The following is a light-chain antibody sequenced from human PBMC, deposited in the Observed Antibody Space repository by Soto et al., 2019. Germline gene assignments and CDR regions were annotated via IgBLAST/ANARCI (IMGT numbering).Light chain of an antibody. J-gene: IGKJ4*01. V-gene: IGKV1-5*03. CDR1: QSISNY. Sequence: DIQMTQSPSTLSASVGDRVTITCRASQSISNYLAWYQQKPGKAPKLLIYKASSLERGVPSRFSGSGSGTEFTLTISSLQPDDFASYYCQQYDSYLTFGGGTEVEIK. CDR3: QQYDSYLT. CDR2: KAS.